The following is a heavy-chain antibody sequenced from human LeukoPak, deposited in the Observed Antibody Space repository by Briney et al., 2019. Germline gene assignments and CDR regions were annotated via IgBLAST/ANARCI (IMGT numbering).Heavy chain of an antibody. CDR1: GFTFSSYA. J-gene: IGHJ4*02. CDR2: ISGSGGST. Sequence: GGSLRLSCAASGFTFSSYAMSWVHQAPGKGLEWVSAISGSGGSTYYADSVKGRFTISRDNSKNTLYLQMNSLRAEDTAVYYCAKDKVYYDSSGYYAARDYWGQGTLVTVSS. CDR3: AKDKVYYDSSGYYAARDY. D-gene: IGHD3-22*01. V-gene: IGHV3-23*01.